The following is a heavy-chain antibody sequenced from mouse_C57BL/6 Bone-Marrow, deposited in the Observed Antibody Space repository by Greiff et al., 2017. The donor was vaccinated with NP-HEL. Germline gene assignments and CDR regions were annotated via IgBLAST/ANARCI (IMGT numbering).Heavy chain of an antibody. J-gene: IGHJ2*01. V-gene: IGHV1-63*01. CDR2: IYPGGGYI. CDR3: FLTGTSYVDY. CDR1: GFTFTNYW. Sequence: QVQLQQSGVDLVRPGTSVKMSCKASGFTFTNYWIGWAKQRPGHGLEWFGYIYPGGGYINYNEKFTGKATLTATKSSSTAYMQFSSRTTEDAAICYCFLTGTSYVDYGGKGTTLTVSS. D-gene: IGHD4-1*01.